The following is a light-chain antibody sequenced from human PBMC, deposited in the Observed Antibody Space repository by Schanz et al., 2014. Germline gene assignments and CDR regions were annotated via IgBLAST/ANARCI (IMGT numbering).Light chain of an antibody. J-gene: IGKJ2*01. V-gene: IGKV3-20*01. CDR2: GAS. CDR1: QSLSSNH. Sequence: DIVLTQSPGTLSLSPGERATLSCRASQSLSSNHLAWYQQKPGQAPRLLIYGASSRATGIPDRFSGSGSGTDFTLTISRLEPEEFAVYYCQQHGSSPEALYTFGQGTKLEIK. CDR3: QQHGSSPEALYT.